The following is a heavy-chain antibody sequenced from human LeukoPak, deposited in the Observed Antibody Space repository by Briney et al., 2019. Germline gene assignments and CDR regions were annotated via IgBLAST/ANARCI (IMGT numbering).Heavy chain of an antibody. J-gene: IGHJ6*02. D-gene: IGHD2-2*01. V-gene: IGHV3-15*01. CDR2: IKSKTDGGTI. CDR3: ITDRDCSSISCYAWYYYYGMDV. Sequence: PGGSLRLSCAASGFTFSNAWMSWVRQAPGKGLEWVGRIKSKTDGGTIDYAAPVKGRFTISRDDSKNTLYLQMNSLKTEDTAVYYCITDRDCSSISCYAWYYYYGMDVWGQGTTVTVSS. CDR1: GFTFSNAW.